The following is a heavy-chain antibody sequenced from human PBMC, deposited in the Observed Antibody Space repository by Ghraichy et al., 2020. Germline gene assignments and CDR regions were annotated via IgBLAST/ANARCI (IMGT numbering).Heavy chain of an antibody. Sequence: GGSLRLSCAASGFIFSSYDLHWVRQAPGKGLEWVAAIWHDGSNKNYGDSVKGRFTISRDNSKYTLFLHMNSLTAEDTALYFCARQVSNYFQALDVWGQGTKVTVSS. D-gene: IGHD3-10*01. J-gene: IGHJ6*02. V-gene: IGHV3-33*01. CDR1: GFIFSSYD. CDR3: ARQVSNYFQALDV. CDR2: IWHDGSNK.